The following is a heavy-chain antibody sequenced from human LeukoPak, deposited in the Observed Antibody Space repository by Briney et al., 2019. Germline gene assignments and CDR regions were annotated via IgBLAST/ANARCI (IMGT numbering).Heavy chain of an antibody. D-gene: IGHD2-2*01. J-gene: IGHJ4*02. CDR2: MNPNSGNT. Sequence: ASVKVSCKASGYTFTSYDINWVRQATGQGLEWMGWMNPNSGNTGYAQKFQGRVTMTEDTSTDTAYMELSSLRSEDTAVYYCATRYCSSTSCYTTFDCWGQGTLVTVSS. CDR3: ATRYCSSTSCYTTFDC. CDR1: GYTFTSYD. V-gene: IGHV1-8*01.